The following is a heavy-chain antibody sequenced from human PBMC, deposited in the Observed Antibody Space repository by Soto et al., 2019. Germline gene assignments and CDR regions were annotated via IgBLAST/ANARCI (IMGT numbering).Heavy chain of an antibody. V-gene: IGHV1-18*01. J-gene: IGHJ5*02. Sequence: ASVKVSCKASGYTFTSYGISWVRQASGQGLEWMGWISAYNGTANYAQKFQGRVTITADESTSTAYMELSSLRSEDTAVYYCALWIQLWSSPGPWGQGTLVTVSS. CDR3: ALWIQLWSSPGP. CDR2: ISAYNGTA. D-gene: IGHD5-18*01. CDR1: GYTFTSYG.